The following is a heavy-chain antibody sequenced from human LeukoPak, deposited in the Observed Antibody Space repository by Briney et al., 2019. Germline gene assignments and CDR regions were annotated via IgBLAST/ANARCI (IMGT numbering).Heavy chain of an antibody. Sequence: GESLKISCKGSGYSFTSYWIGWVRQMPGKGLEWMGIIYPGGSDTRYSPSFQGQVTTSVDKSITTVYLQWSSLKASDTAMYYCARFHVGTTPELDSWGQGTLVTVSS. D-gene: IGHD1-26*01. J-gene: IGHJ4*02. CDR3: ARFHVGTTPELDS. V-gene: IGHV5-51*01. CDR1: GYSFTSYW. CDR2: IYPGGSDT.